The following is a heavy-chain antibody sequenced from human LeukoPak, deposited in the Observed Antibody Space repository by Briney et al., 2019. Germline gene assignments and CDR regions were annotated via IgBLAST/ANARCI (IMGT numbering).Heavy chain of an antibody. Sequence: GGSLRLSCAAAGFTFSSYAMSGVRQAPGKGLEWGSAISGSGGSTYYAASVKGRFTISRDNSKNTLYLQMNSLRAEDTAVYYCAKQGSPDYYYYGMDVWGQGTTVTVSS. V-gene: IGHV3-23*01. CDR3: AKQGSPDYYYYGMDV. CDR2: ISGSGGST. CDR1: GFTFSSYA. J-gene: IGHJ6*02.